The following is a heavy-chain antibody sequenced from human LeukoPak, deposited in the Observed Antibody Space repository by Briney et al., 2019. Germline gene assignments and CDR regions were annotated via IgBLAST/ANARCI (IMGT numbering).Heavy chain of an antibody. CDR1: GFTFSSYG. CDR2: ISGSGGST. J-gene: IGHJ6*03. CDR3: ARGSHDFWSGYEYYYYYYYMDV. V-gene: IGHV3-23*01. D-gene: IGHD3-3*01. Sequence: GGSLRLSCAASGFTFSSYGMSWVRQAPGKGLEWVSAISGSGGSTYYADSVKGRFTISRDNAKNSLYLQMNSLRAEDTAVYYCARGSHDFWSGYEYYYYYYYMDVWGKGTTVTVSS.